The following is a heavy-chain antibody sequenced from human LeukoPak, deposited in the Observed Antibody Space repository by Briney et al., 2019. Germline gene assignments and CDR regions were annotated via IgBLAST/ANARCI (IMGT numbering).Heavy chain of an antibody. CDR3: AREQTPDDYGDPSYYYYMDV. V-gene: IGHV4-59*12. D-gene: IGHD4-17*01. Sequence: SETLSLTCTVSGGPISSYYWSWIRQPPGKGLEWIGYVYYSGGTNYNPSLKSRVTISVDRSKNQFSLKLSSVTAADTAVYYCAREQTPDDYGDPSYYYYMDVWGKGTTVTVSS. CDR1: GGPISSYY. J-gene: IGHJ6*03. CDR2: VYYSGGT.